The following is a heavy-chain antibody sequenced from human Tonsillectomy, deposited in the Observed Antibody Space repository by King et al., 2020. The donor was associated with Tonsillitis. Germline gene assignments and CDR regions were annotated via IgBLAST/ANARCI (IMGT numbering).Heavy chain of an antibody. J-gene: IGHJ6*03. V-gene: IGHV3-23*04. Sequence: VQLVESGGGLVQPGGSLRLSCAASGFTFSSYAMSWVRRAPGKGLEWVSSISGRTGTPYYADSVKGRFTISRDNSKNTLYLQMNILRAEDTAVYYCAKEGNYYDTSVSTYVYYYYYMDVWGKGTTVTVSS. CDR3: AKEGNYYDTSVSTYVYYYYYMDV. CDR2: ISGRTGTP. D-gene: IGHD3-22*01. CDR1: GFTFSSYA.